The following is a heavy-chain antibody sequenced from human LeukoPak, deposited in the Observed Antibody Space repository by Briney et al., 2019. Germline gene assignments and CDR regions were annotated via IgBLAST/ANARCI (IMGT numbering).Heavy chain of an antibody. D-gene: IGHD3-10*02. Sequence: PGGSLRLSCAASGFTFDDYGMSWVRQAPGKGLEWVSGITWNGGSTGYADSVKGRFTISRDNAKNSLYLQMNSLRAEDTAVYYCARGTMFPYYFDYWGQGTLVTVSS. CDR3: ARGTMFPYYFDY. CDR2: ITWNGGST. V-gene: IGHV3-20*04. CDR1: GFTFDDYG. J-gene: IGHJ4*02.